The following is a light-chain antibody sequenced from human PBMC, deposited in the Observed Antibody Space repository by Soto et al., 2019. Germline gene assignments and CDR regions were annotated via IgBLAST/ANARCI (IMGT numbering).Light chain of an antibody. CDR1: QSISSY. Sequence: DIQMTQSPSSLSASVGDRVTITCRASQSISSYLNWYQQNPGKAPKLLIYAASSLQSGVPSRFSGSGSGTDFTLTISSLQPEDFATYYCQQSYSTPNTFGQGTKVEIK. V-gene: IGKV1-39*01. CDR3: QQSYSTPNT. J-gene: IGKJ1*01. CDR2: AAS.